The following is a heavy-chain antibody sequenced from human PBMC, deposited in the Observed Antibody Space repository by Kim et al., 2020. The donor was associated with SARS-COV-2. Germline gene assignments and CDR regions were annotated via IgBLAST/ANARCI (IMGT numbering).Heavy chain of an antibody. CDR2: FDPEDGET. D-gene: IGHD3-22*01. V-gene: IGHV1-24*01. CDR1: GYTLTELS. J-gene: IGHJ4*02. Sequence: ASVKVSCKVSGYTLTELSMHWVRQAPGKGLEWMGGFDPEDGETIYAQKFQGRVTMTEDTSTDTAYMELSSLRSEDTAVYYCATTNLYYYDSSGYPYYFDYWGQGTLVTVSS. CDR3: ATTNLYYYDSSGYPYYFDY.